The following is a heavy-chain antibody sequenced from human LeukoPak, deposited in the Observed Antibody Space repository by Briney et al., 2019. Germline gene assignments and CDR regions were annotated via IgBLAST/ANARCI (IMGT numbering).Heavy chain of an antibody. CDR3: AKGRQWAAAAATDY. J-gene: IGHJ4*02. CDR1: GFTFSSYA. D-gene: IGHD6-13*01. V-gene: IGHV3-30-3*01. Sequence: GGSLRLSCAASGFTFSSYAMHWVRQAPGKGLEWVAVISYDGSNKYYADSVKGRFTISRDNSKNTLYLQMNSLRAEDTAVYYCAKGRQWAAAAATDYWGQGTLVTVSS. CDR2: ISYDGSNK.